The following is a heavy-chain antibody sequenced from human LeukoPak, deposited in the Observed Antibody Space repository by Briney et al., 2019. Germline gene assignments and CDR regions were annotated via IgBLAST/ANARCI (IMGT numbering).Heavy chain of an antibody. D-gene: IGHD3-10*01. Sequence: GGSLRLSCAASGFTVSSNYMSWVRQAPGKGLEWVSVIYSGGSTYYADSVKGRFTISRHNSKATLFLQMNNLRAEDTAVYYCAKRGVGYYFDIWGQGTLVTVSS. V-gene: IGHV3-53*01. CDR2: IYSGGST. CDR3: AKRGVGYYFDI. CDR1: GFTVSSNY. J-gene: IGHJ4*02.